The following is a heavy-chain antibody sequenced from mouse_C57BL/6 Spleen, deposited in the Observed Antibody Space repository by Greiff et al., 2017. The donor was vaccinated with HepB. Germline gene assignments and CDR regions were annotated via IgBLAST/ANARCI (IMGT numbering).Heavy chain of an antibody. CDR1: GFPFTDYY. CDR3: ARWGQPATGFAY. CDR2: IRNKANGYTT. Sequence: EVMLVESGGGLVQPGGSLSLSCAASGFPFTDYYMSWVRQPPGKALEWLGFIRNKANGYTTEYSASVKGRFTISRDNSQSILYLQMNALRAEDSATYYCARWGQPATGFAYWGEGTLVTVSA. D-gene: IGHD6-1*02. V-gene: IGHV7-3*01. J-gene: IGHJ3*01.